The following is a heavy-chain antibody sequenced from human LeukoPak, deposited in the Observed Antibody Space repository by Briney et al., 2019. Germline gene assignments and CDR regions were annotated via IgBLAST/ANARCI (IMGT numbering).Heavy chain of an antibody. CDR2: MNPNSGNT. Sequence: ASVKVSCKASGYTFTSYDINWVRQATGQGLEWMGWMNPNSGNTGYAQKFQGRVTMTRNTSISTAYMELSGLRTEDTAVYYCAKGTGDTGYYFDYWGQGTLVTVSS. CDR3: AKGTGDTGYYFDY. D-gene: IGHD7-27*01. J-gene: IGHJ4*02. CDR1: GYTFTSYD. V-gene: IGHV1-8*01.